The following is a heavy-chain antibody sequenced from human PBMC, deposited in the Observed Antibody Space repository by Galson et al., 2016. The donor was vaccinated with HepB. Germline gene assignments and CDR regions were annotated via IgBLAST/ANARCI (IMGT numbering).Heavy chain of an antibody. D-gene: IGHD3-16*02. CDR2: VSAYSGNT. CDR1: GYSFSSYC. V-gene: IGHV1-18*04. CDR3: ARDRHDYSSGNYHAHDY. Sequence: SVKVSCKASGYSFSSYCINWVRLAPGQGLEWVGWVSAYSGNTNYAQTFRGRVTMTTDTSTSTAYMELTSLRSDDTAVYFCARDRHDYSSGNYHAHDYWGQGTLVTVSA. J-gene: IGHJ4*02.